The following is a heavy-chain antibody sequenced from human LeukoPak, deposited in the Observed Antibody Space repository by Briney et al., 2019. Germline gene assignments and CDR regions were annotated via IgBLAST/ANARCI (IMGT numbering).Heavy chain of an antibody. CDR2: ISGSGGST. J-gene: IGHJ5*02. V-gene: IGHV3-23*01. D-gene: IGHD2-21*01. CDR1: GFTLSSYT. CDR3: AKDPYRVIVATGNYLDP. Sequence: GGSLRLSCVASGFTLSSYTMTWVRQAPGKGLEWVSSISGSGGSTFYADSVKGRFTISRDNSKNTLYLQMDSLRGEDTAVYYCAKDPYRVIVATGNYLDPWGQGTLVTVSS.